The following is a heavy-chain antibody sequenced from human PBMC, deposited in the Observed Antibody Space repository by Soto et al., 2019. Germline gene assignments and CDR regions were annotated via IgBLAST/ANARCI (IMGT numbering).Heavy chain of an antibody. CDR1: GYTFTSYG. V-gene: IGHV1-18*01. CDR2: ISAYNGNT. D-gene: IGHD3-16*02. CDR3: ARDAYDYVWGSYRYRAFDI. Sequence: QVQLVQSGAEVKKPGASVKVSCKASGYTFTSYGISWVRQAPGQGLEWMGWISAYNGNTNYAQKLQGRVTMTTDTSTSTAYMELRSLRSDDTAVYYCARDAYDYVWGSYRYRAFDIWGQGTMVTVSS. J-gene: IGHJ3*02.